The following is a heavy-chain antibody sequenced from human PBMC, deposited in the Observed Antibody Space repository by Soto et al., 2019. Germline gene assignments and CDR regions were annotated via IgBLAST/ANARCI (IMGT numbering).Heavy chain of an antibody. CDR3: AKDLTRQLAYWLDP. J-gene: IGHJ5*02. V-gene: IGHV1-2*02. CDR2: INAHSGGT. CDR1: GFSFTGYY. Sequence: ASVKVSCKASGFSFTGYYIHWLRQAPGQGLEWMWWINAHSGGTEYAQKFQGRVTLTRDTSIATAYLTLTSLTSDDTALYYCAKDLTRQLAYWLDPWGQGTQVTV. D-gene: IGHD6-6*01.